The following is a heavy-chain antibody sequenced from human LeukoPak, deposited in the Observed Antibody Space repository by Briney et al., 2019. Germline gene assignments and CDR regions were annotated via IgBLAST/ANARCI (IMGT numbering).Heavy chain of an antibody. V-gene: IGHV4-39*07. CDR1: GGSISSGSYY. CDR3: ARELLAAAAAFDY. D-gene: IGHD6-13*01. J-gene: IGHJ4*02. Sequence: SETLSLTCTVSGGSISSGSYYWGWIRQPLGKGLEWIGSIYYSGSTYYNPSLKSRVTISVDTSRNQFSLKLSSVTAADTAVYYCARELLAAAAAFDYWGQGTLVTVSS. CDR2: IYYSGST.